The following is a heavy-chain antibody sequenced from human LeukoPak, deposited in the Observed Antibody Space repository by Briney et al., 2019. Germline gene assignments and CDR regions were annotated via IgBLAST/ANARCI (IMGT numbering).Heavy chain of an antibody. CDR1: GFTVSSNY. D-gene: IGHD6-13*01. CDR3: ARDLFGIAAAN. V-gene: IGHV3-53*01. J-gene: IGHJ4*02. Sequence: QPGGSLRLSCAASGFTVSSNYMSWVRQAPGKGLEWVSIIYSDGSTYYADSVKGRFTISRDNSKNTLDLQMNGLRGEDTAVYYCARDLFGIAAANWGQGTLVTVSS. CDR2: IYSDGST.